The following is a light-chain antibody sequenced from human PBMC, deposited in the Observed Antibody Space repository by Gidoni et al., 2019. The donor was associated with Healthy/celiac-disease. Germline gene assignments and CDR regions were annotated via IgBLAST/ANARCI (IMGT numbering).Light chain of an antibody. V-gene: IGKV1-39*01. CDR3: QQSYSTPWT. CDR2: AAS. Sequence: DIQMTQSPSSLSASVGDRVTIPCRASQSISSYLNWYQQKPGKAPKLLIYAASSWQSGVPSRFSGSGYGTDFTLTISSLQPEDFATYYCQQSYSTPWTFGQGTKVESK. CDR1: QSISSY. J-gene: IGKJ1*01.